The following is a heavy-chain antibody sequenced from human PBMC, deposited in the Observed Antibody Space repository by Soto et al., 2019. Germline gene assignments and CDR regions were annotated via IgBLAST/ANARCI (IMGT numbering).Heavy chain of an antibody. CDR3: AYEDSSGYRGSGY. J-gene: IGHJ4*02. V-gene: IGHV1-69*02. CDR2: IIPILGIA. Sequence: QVQLVQSGAEVKKPGSSVKVSCKASGGTFSSYTISWVRQAPGQGLEWMGRIIPILGIANYAQKFQGRVTITAYKSTSTAYMELSSLRSEDTAVYYCAYEDSSGYRGSGYWGQGTLVTVSS. D-gene: IGHD3-22*01. CDR1: GGTFSSYT.